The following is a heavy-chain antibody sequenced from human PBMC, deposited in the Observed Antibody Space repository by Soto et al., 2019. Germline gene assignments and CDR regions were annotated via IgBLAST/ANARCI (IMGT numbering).Heavy chain of an antibody. CDR3: ARRGSGASHTPYYYSGMDV. CDR1: GFTFSSYA. Sequence: GGSLRLSCAASGFTFSSYAMSWVRQAPGKGLEWVSAISGSGGSTYYADSVKGRFTISRDNSKNTLYLQMNSLRAEDTAVYYCARRGSGASHTPYYYSGMDVGGKGPTVTVSS. D-gene: IGHD6-19*01. V-gene: IGHV3-23*01. J-gene: IGHJ6*04. CDR2: ISGSGGST.